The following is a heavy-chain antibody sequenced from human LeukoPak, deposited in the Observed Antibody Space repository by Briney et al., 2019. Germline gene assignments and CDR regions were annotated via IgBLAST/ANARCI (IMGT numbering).Heavy chain of an antibody. CDR3: ARIRAYYYDSSGTPNYYYYYYMDV. D-gene: IGHD3-22*01. CDR1: GGSISSSSYY. Sequence: SETLSLTCTVSGGSISSSSYYWGWIRQPPGKGLEWIGSIYYSGSTYYNPSLKSRVTISVDTSKNQFSLKLSSVTAADTAVYYCARIRAYYYDSSGTPNYYYYYYMDVWGKGTTVTVSS. CDR2: IYYSGST. V-gene: IGHV4-39*07. J-gene: IGHJ6*03.